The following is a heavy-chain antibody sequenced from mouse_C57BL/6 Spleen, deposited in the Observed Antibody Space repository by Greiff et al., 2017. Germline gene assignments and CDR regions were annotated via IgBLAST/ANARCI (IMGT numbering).Heavy chain of an antibody. V-gene: IGHV5-17*01. CDR3: ARTTTVVALYYYAMSY. CDR1: GFTFSDYG. D-gene: IGHD1-1*01. Sequence: EVKVVESGGGLVKPGGSLKLSCAASGFTFSDYGMHWVRQAPEKGLEWVAYISSGSSTIYYADTVKGRFTISRDNAKNTLFLQMTSLRAEDTAMYYCARTTTVVALYYYAMSYWGQGASVTVSS. CDR2: ISSGSSTI. J-gene: IGHJ4*01.